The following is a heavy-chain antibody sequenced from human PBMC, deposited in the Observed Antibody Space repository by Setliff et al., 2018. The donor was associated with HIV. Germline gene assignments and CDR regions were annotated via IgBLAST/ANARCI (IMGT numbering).Heavy chain of an antibody. V-gene: IGHV4-39*01. CDR2: IFSSGST. CDR3: ARGDTYYHDSSGYVKSAHDCFDI. J-gene: IGHJ3*02. D-gene: IGHD3-22*01. Sequence: ASETLSLTCTVSGGSISSGDYYWGWIRQPPGKGLQWIGHIFSSGSTYYNPSLKSRVAISVDTSKNQFSLKLNSVTAADTAVYHCARGDTYYHDSSGYVKSAHDCFDIWGQGTMVTVSS. CDR1: GGSISSGDYY.